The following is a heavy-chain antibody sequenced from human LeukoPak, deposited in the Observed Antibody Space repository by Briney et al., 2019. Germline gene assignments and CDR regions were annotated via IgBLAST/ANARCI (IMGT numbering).Heavy chain of an antibody. J-gene: IGHJ3*02. CDR3: ARDITYSNYPDDAFDI. V-gene: IGHV3-23*01. Sequence: GGSLRLSCAVSGFTFSSFAMSWVRQVPGKGLEWVSRISGSGGGIYYADSVKGRFTISRDNAKNSLYLQMNSLRAEDTAVYYCARDITYSNYPDDAFDIWGQGTMVTVSS. CDR2: ISGSGGGI. D-gene: IGHD4-11*01. CDR1: GFTFSSFA.